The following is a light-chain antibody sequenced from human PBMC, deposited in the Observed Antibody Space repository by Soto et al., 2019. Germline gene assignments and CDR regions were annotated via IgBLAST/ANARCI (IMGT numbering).Light chain of an antibody. CDR1: QRITTY. CDR2: TAA. V-gene: IGKV1-39*01. J-gene: IGKJ2*01. CDR3: QQSYSTPYT. Sequence: IHMTQSPSSLSASVGDRVTITCRASQRITTYLNWYQPKPGKAPKLLISTAATLQGGVPSRFSGSGSGTDCTLTITTLQPEDFATYFCQQSYSTPYTFGQGTKLEIK.